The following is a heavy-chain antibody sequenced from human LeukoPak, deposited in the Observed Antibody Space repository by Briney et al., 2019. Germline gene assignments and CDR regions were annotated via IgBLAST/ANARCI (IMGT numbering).Heavy chain of an antibody. CDR1: GFTFSSYA. D-gene: IGHD1-7*01. CDR3: AKDRGTTGAFDY. V-gene: IGHV3-23*01. J-gene: IGHJ4*02. Sequence: GGSLRLSCAASGFTFSSYAMSWVRQAPGKGLEWVSAVSGSGGSTYYSDSVKGRFTISRYNSKNTLFLQMNSLGAEDTAVYYCAKDRGTTGAFDYWGQGTLVTVSS. CDR2: VSGSGGST.